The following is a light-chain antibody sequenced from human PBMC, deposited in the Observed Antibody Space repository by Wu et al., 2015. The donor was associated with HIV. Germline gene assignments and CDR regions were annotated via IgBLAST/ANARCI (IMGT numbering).Light chain of an antibody. CDR2: GAS. CDR1: QSVSSGY. J-gene: IGKJ2*01. CDR3: QQYGSSPFT. V-gene: IGKV3-20*01. Sequence: EIVLTQSPGTLSLSPGERATLSCRASQSVSSGYLAWYQQKPGQAPSLLIYGASSRATGIPLRFSGSGSGTVFTLTISGLEPEDFALYYCQQYGSSPFTFGQGTKLEIK.